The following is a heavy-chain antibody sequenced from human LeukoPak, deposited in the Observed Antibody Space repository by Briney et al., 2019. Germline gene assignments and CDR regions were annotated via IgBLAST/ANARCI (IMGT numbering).Heavy chain of an antibody. J-gene: IGHJ4*02. Sequence: PGRSLRHPCAASRFTFSRYSMNWVRQAPGKGLEWVSSISSSSSYIYYADSVKGRFTISRDNAKNSLYLQMNSLRAEDTAVYYCASRIAAAGSWGQGTLVTVSS. CDR3: ASRIAAAGS. CDR1: RFTFSRYS. D-gene: IGHD6-13*01. V-gene: IGHV3-21*01. CDR2: ISSSSSYI.